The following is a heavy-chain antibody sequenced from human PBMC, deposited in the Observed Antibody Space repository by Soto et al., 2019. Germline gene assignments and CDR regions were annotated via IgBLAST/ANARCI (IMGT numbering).Heavy chain of an antibody. J-gene: IGHJ3*01. CDR3: ARYRTTVPVAFDV. Sequence: QVQLVQSGAEVKKPGASVQVSCKASGLAFPIDDIIWVRQTIGQGLEFMGWMNPSGRNTGYAQKFQGRATFTWTTPTSTAYMDLSGLRSEDTAVYYCARYRTTVPVAFDVWGQGTMVTGSS. CDR1: GLAFPIDD. CDR2: MNPSGRNT. V-gene: IGHV1-8*01. D-gene: IGHD4-4*01.